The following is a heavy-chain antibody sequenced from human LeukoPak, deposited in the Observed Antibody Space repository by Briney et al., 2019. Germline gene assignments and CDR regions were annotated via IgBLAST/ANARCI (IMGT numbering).Heavy chain of an antibody. CDR2: IYYSGST. D-gene: IGHD3-10*01. Sequence: SETLSLTCTVSGGSISSYYWSWIRQPPGKGLEWIGYIYYSGSTNYNPSLKSRVTISVDTSKNQFSLKLSSVTAADTAVYYCARLMDPGSGSYYFDYWGQGTLVTVSS. CDR3: ARLMDPGSGSYYFDY. CDR1: GGSISSYY. V-gene: IGHV4-59*08. J-gene: IGHJ4*02.